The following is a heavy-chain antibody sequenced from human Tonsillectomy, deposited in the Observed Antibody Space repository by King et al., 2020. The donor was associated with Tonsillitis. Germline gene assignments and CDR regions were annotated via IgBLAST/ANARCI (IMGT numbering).Heavy chain of an antibody. D-gene: IGHD3-10*01. CDR2: ISPNSGGT. CDR1: GYTFTGYH. J-gene: IGHJ3*02. CDR3: AKIGAAYGAFDI. Sequence: VQLVESGAEVKKPGASVKVSCKASGYTFTGYHMHWVRQARGQGLEWMGWISPNSGGTNYAQMFQGRVTLTRDTSITPAYMELSGLRTDDTAVYYCAKIGAAYGAFDIWGQGTMVTVSS. V-gene: IGHV1-2*02.